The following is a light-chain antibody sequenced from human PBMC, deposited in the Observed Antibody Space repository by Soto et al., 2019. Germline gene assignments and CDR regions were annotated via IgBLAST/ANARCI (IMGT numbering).Light chain of an antibody. Sequence: TPSPSTLAFSPEASAPLSCRASQSISSYLAWYQQKHGQAPRLLIYGASTRATGIPARFSGSGSGTEFTLTISSLQSEDFAVYYCQQYDNWPPITFGQGTRLEI. J-gene: IGKJ5*01. CDR3: QQYDNWPPIT. CDR2: GAS. V-gene: IGKV3-15*01. CDR1: QSISSY.